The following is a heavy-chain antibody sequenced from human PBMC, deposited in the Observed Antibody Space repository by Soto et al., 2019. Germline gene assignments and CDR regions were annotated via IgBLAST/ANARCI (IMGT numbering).Heavy chain of an antibody. J-gene: IGHJ5*02. CDR1: GFTFSSYG. V-gene: IGHV3-30*03. CDR2: ISYDGSNK. Sequence: PGGSLRLSCAASGFTFSSYGMHWVRQAPGKGLEWVAVISYDGSNKYYADSVKGRFTISRDNSKNTLYLQMNSLRAEDTAVYYCASHSSSAGPPWFDPWGQGTLVTVSS. D-gene: IGHD6-6*01. CDR3: ASHSSSAGPPWFDP.